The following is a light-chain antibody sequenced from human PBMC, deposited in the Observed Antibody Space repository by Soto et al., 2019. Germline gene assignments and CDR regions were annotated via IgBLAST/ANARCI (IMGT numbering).Light chain of an antibody. V-gene: IGKV1-9*01. CDR1: QDISSY. CDR3: QQHNTYPST. Sequence: QLTQSPSSLSASVGDRFTITSQASQDISSYLGWYQQKPGKAPKLLVYGASTLEGGVPSRFSGSGSGTDFTLTISSLQSEDFATYYCQQHNTYPSTFGGGTKVDNK. CDR2: GAS. J-gene: IGKJ4*01.